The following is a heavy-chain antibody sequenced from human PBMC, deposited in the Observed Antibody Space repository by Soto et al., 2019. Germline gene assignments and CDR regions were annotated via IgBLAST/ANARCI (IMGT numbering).Heavy chain of an antibody. D-gene: IGHD2-15*01. V-gene: IGHV3-7*01. Sequence: GGSLRLSCAASGFPFSASWMSWVRQAPGKGLEWVANIKEDGSEKHYVDSVKGRFTISRDDAKNSLYLQMNSLRVEDTAVYFCSRDVVVGAKALNYWGQGALVTVSS. CDR3: SRDVVVGAKALNY. CDR2: IKEDGSEK. CDR1: GFPFSASW. J-gene: IGHJ4*02.